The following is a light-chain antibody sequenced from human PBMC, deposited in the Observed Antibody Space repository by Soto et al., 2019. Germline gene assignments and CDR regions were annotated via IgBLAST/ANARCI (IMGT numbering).Light chain of an antibody. V-gene: IGLV2-14*03. Sequence: QSALTQPASVSGSPGQSITISCTGTSSDVGGYNYVSWYHHHPGKAPKLMIYDVSNRPSGVSNRFSGSKSGNTASLTISGIQAEDEDVYYCSSYTSSGTLVVFGGGTKLTVL. CDR2: DVS. J-gene: IGLJ2*01. CDR3: SSYTSSGTLVV. CDR1: SSDVGGYNY.